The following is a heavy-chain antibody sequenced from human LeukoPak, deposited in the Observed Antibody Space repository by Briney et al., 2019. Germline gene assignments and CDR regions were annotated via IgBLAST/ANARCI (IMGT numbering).Heavy chain of an antibody. D-gene: IGHD2-2*01. CDR1: GGSINSTTYY. CDR2: IFYSGNT. CDR3: ARVGGNVVVPAASCAFDI. Sequence: PSETLSLTCSVSGGSINSTTYYWGWIRQPPGKALEWIGSIFYSGNTYYNPSLKSRVTISVDTSKNQFSLKLSSVTAADTAVYYCARVGGNVVVPAASCAFDIWGQGTMVTVSS. J-gene: IGHJ3*02. V-gene: IGHV4-39*07.